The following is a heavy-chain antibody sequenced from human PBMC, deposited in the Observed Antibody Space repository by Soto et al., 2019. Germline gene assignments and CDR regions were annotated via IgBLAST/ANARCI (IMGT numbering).Heavy chain of an antibody. V-gene: IGHV1-46*01. Sequence: QPQASVKVSCKASGYTFTNYYMHWVRQAPGKGLEWMGIINPSGGSTSYAQKFQGRVTMTRDTSTSTVYMELSSLRSEDTAVYYCATRYGEESHFDYWGQGTLVTVSS. CDR3: ATRYGEESHFDY. CDR1: GYTFTNYY. D-gene: IGHD4-17*01. CDR2: INPSGGST. J-gene: IGHJ4*02.